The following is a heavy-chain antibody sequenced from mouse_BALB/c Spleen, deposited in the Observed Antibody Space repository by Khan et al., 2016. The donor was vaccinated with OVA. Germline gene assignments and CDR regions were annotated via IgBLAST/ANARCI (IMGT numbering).Heavy chain of an antibody. D-gene: IGHD3-1*01. CDR3: ARGGSSGPAWFAY. J-gene: IGHJ3*01. Sequence: EVQLQESGPGLVKPSQSLSLTCSVTGYSITSGYFWNWIRQFPGNKLEWMGYIRYDGNSNYNPSLKNRISITRATSKNQFFLKLNFVTPEDTATYYCARGGSSGPAWFAYWGQGTLVTVSA. CDR1: GYSITSGYF. V-gene: IGHV3-6*02. CDR2: IRYDGNS.